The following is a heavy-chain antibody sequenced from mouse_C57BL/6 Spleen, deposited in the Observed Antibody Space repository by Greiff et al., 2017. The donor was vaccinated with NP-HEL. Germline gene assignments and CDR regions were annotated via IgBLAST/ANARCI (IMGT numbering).Heavy chain of an antibody. CDR3: ARCHYYGSSYYYAMDY. Sequence: EVQLQESGPELVKPGASVKMSCKASGYTFTDYNMHWVKQSHGKSLEWIGYINPNNGGTSYNQKFKGKATLTVNKSSSTAYMELRSLTSEDSAVYYCARCHYYGSSYYYAMDYWGQRTSVTVSS. D-gene: IGHD1-1*01. CDR2: INPNNGGT. V-gene: IGHV1-22*01. CDR1: GYTFTDYN. J-gene: IGHJ4*01.